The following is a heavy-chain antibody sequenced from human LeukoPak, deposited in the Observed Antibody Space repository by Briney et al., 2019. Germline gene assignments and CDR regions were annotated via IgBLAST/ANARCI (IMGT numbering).Heavy chain of an antibody. D-gene: IGHD6-19*01. Sequence: SETLSLTCTVSGYSISSGYYWGWIRQPPGKGLEWIGSIYHSGSTYYNPSLKSRVTISVDTSKNQFSLKLSSVTAADTAMYYCARDRYTGWYSFDYWGQGTLITVSS. CDR2: IYHSGST. V-gene: IGHV4-38-2*02. CDR3: ARDRYTGWYSFDY. CDR1: GYSISSGYY. J-gene: IGHJ4*02.